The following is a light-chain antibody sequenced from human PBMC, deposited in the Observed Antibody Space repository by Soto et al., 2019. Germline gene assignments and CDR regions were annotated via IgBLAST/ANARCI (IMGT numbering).Light chain of an antibody. CDR3: QDFDSPQWT. V-gene: IGKV3-20*01. CDR1: QRASRQY. Sequence: VLPQSHDTLSFSPGERATLSCRICQRASRQYLSWYQQGPDQPPRLLIYGVSMRADGIPDRFSGSGSGSEFTLTINRLEAEDFAVYYCQDFDSPQWTFGQGTKVDIK. CDR2: GVS. J-gene: IGKJ1*01.